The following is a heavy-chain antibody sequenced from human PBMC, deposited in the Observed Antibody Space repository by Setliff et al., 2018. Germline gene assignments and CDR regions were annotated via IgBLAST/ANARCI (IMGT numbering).Heavy chain of an antibody. CDR3: ARNPDFLQYSFDL. CDR2: INYYGSIFDDGTTYST. J-gene: IGHJ2*01. Sequence: SETLSLTCSVSGASISNSTFYWGWIRQPPGKGLEWIGSINYYGSIFDDGTTYSTYYNPSLKSRATISIDTSKSQFSLKLSSMTAADTALYYCARNPDFLQYSFDLWGRGTLVTVSS. CDR1: GASISNSTFY. V-gene: IGHV4-39*07. D-gene: IGHD5-12*01.